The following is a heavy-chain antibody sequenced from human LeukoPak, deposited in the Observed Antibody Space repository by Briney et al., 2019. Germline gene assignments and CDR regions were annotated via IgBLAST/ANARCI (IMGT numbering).Heavy chain of an antibody. Sequence: SETLSLTCTVSGGSISSRSYYWGWIRQPPGKGLEWIASIYYSGSTYYNPSLKSRLTISVDTSKNQFSLKLSSVTAADTAVYYCARAIITYQLLDAFDIWGQGTMVTVSS. CDR3: ARAIITYQLLDAFDI. CDR1: GGSISSRSYY. J-gene: IGHJ3*02. V-gene: IGHV4-39*01. CDR2: IYYSGST. D-gene: IGHD2-2*01.